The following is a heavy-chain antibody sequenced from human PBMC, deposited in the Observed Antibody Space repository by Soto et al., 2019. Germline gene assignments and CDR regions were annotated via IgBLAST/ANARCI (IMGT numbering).Heavy chain of an antibody. V-gene: IGHV3-23*01. J-gene: IGHJ4*02. CDR2: LGPDGRNT. D-gene: IGHD4-17*01. Sequence: GGSLRLSCVASEFSFSRYAMTWVRQAAGKGLQWVAGLGPDGRNTFYGESVRGRFTISRNNSRNTLYLQMSSLRAEDTAVYFCVKQMTTWTDSFFDFWGQGIQVTVSS. CDR3: VKQMTTWTDSFFDF. CDR1: EFSFSRYA.